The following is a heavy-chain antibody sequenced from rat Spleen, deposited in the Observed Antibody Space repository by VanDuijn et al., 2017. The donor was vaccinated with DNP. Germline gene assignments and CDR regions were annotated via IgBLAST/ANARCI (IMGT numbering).Heavy chain of an antibody. Sequence: EVQLVESGGGLVQPGRSLKLSCAASGFTFSDCGMAWVRQTPTKGLEWVASISTGGDDTYYRDSVKGRFTISRDNAKNTQYLQMEILRSEDRAIYNGARGVTEGFDYGGKGALLAFSS. CDR1: GFTFSDCG. CDR2: ISTGGDDT. CDR3: ARGVTEGFDY. D-gene: IGHD1-11*01. V-gene: IGHV5S14*01. J-gene: IGHJ2*01.